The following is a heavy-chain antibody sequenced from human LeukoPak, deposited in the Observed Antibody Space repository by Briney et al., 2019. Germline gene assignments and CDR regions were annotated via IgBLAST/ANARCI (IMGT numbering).Heavy chain of an antibody. V-gene: IGHV1-24*01. CDR1: GSTLSKIS. CDR2: VGHEDGTT. J-gene: IGHJ4*02. D-gene: IGHD2-15*01. CDR3: DTGAIAFDY. Sequence: GSSVKVSCKVFGSTLSKISIDWVRQAAGKGPEGMGSVGHEDGTTIHAQKFQGRFNMTVDTATDTAYMEMSSLLSEDTAIYYCDTGAIAFDYWGQGTLVTVSS.